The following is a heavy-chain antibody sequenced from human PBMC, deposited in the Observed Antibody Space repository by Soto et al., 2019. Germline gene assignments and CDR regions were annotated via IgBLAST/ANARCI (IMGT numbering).Heavy chain of an antibody. CDR1: GYTFTSYG. Sequence: GASVKVSCKASGYTFTSYGISWVRQAPGQGLEWMGWISAYNGNTNYAQKPQGRVTMTTDTSTSTAYMELRSLRSDDTAVYYCARDPYGSGSYYRASAAFDIWGQGTMVTVSS. J-gene: IGHJ3*02. D-gene: IGHD3-10*01. V-gene: IGHV1-18*01. CDR3: ARDPYGSGSYYRASAAFDI. CDR2: ISAYNGNT.